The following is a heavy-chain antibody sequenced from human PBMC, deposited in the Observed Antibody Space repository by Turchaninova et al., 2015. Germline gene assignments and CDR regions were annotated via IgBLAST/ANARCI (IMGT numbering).Heavy chain of an antibody. Sequence: GGSLRLSCAASGFTFSNHWMSWVRQAPGKGLEWVAHIRPDGSTQSYVDSVKGRFTISRDNAKDSLFLQMNSLRAEDTAVYYCATLDSSGGGRRAFDMWGQGTMVTVSS. CDR3: ATLDSSGGGRRAFDM. J-gene: IGHJ3*02. V-gene: IGHV3-7*02. D-gene: IGHD6-19*01. CDR2: IRPDGSTQ. CDR1: GFTFSNHW.